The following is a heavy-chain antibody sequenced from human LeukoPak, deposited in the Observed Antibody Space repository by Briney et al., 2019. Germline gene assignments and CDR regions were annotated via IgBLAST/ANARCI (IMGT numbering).Heavy chain of an antibody. D-gene: IGHD4-17*01. V-gene: IGHV3-21*01. Sequence: PGGSLRLPCAASGFTFSTYEMNWVRQAPGKGLEWVSSISSSSSYIYYADSVKGRFTISRDNAKNSLYLQMNSLRAEDTAVYYCARDPYGDYGGRGEYVVYYFDYWGQGTLVTVSS. CDR2: ISSSSSYI. CDR1: GFTFSTYE. CDR3: ARDPYGDYGGRGEYVVYYFDY. J-gene: IGHJ4*02.